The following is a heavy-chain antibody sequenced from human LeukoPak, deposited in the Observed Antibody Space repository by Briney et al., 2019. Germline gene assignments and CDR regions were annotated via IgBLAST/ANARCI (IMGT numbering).Heavy chain of an antibody. Sequence: ASVKVSCKASGGTFSSYAISWVRQAPGQGLEWMGGIIPIFGTANYAQKFQGRVTITADESASTAYMELSSLRSEDTAVYYCARDRKEGAINWFDPWGQGTLVTVSS. CDR3: ARDRKEGAINWFDP. CDR2: IIPIFGTA. CDR1: GGTFSSYA. D-gene: IGHD1-26*01. V-gene: IGHV1-69*13. J-gene: IGHJ5*02.